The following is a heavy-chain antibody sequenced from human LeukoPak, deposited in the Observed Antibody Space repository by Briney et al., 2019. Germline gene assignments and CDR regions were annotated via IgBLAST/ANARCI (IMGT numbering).Heavy chain of an antibody. CDR1: GYTFTKSY. J-gene: IGHJ4*02. Sequence: ASVKVSCKASGYTFTKSYIHWVRQAPGQRLEWMGLIKPGGDNTNYAQNFQGRVTMTSDTSARTVYMELRSLRSDDTAVYYCARGAQREDYWGQGTLVTVSS. V-gene: IGHV1-46*01. CDR3: ARGAQREDY. CDR2: IKPGGDNT.